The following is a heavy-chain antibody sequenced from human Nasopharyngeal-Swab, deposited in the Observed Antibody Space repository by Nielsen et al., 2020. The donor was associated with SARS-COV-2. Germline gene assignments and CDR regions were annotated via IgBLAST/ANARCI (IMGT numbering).Heavy chain of an antibody. CDR3: ASARGRGYCGGDCYSGYDGFDI. V-gene: IGHV5-51*01. J-gene: IGHJ3*02. Sequence: GESLKISCKGSRYSFTNYWIGWVRQMPGKGLEWMGIIYPGDSDTRYSPSFQGHAIISADKSISTVYLQWSSLKASDTAMYYCASARGRGYCGGDCYSGYDGFDIWGQGTMVTVSS. CDR2: IYPGDSDT. D-gene: IGHD2-21*02. CDR1: RYSFTNYW.